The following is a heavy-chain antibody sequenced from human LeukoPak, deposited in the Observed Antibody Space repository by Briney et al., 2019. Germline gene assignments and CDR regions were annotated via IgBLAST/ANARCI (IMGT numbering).Heavy chain of an antibody. J-gene: IGHJ5*02. CDR2: ISYDGSNK. D-gene: IGHD3-10*02. CDR3: ASDLFGDDNWFDP. Sequence: PGGSLRLSCAASGFTFSSYAMHWVRQAPGKGLEWMAVISYDGSNKYYADSVKGRFTISRDNSKNTLYLQMNSLRAEDTAVYYCASDLFGDDNWFDPWGQGTLVTVSS. CDR1: GFTFSSYA. V-gene: IGHV3-30*04.